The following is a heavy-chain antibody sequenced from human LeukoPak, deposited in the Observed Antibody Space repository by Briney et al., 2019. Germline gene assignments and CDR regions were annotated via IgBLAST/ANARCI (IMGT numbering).Heavy chain of an antibody. D-gene: IGHD6-13*01. J-gene: IGHJ4*02. Sequence: PSETLSLTCTVSGGSISSYYWSWIRQPPGKGLEWIGYIYYSGSTNYNPSLKSRVTISVDTSKNQFSLKLSSVTAADTAVCYCARAVSSSWYYFDYWGQGTLVTVSS. CDR1: GGSISSYY. CDR3: ARAVSSSWYYFDY. CDR2: IYYSGST. V-gene: IGHV4-59*01.